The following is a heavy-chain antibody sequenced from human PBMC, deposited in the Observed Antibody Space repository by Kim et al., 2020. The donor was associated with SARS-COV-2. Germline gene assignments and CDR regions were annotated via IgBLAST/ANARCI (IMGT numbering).Heavy chain of an antibody. J-gene: IGHJ4*02. V-gene: IGHV4-34*01. CDR3: ARGGTVVVVAAIDY. Sequence: TPSLKSRVTISVDTSKNQFSLKLSSVTAADTAVYYCARGGTVVVVAAIDYWGQGTLVTVSS. D-gene: IGHD2-15*01.